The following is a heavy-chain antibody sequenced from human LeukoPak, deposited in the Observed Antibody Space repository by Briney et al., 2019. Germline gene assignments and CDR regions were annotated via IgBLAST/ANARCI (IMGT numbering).Heavy chain of an antibody. CDR2: ISGSGGTT. J-gene: IGHJ4*02. V-gene: IGHV3-23*01. Sequence: GGSLRLSCAASGFTFSSYAMNWVRQAPGKGLEWVSAISGSGGTTYYADSVKGRFTISRDNSKNTLYLQMNSLGAEDTAVYYCAKDTLVGVTTNLFDYWGQGTLVTVSS. CDR1: GFTFSSYA. D-gene: IGHD1-26*01. CDR3: AKDTLVGVTTNLFDY.